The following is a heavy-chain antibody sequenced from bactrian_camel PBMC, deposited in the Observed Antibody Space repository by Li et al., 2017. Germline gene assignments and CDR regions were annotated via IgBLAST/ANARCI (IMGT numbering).Heavy chain of an antibody. D-gene: IGHD4*01. CDR3: ATGGGDSVPMIATPLSQVDFGY. J-gene: IGHJ6*01. CDR2: IYTGGST. V-gene: IGHV3S53*01. CDR1: ADIDSRDC. Sequence: HVQLVESGGGSVQAGGSLRLSCVASADIDSRDCMGWFRQVPGKAREGVAAIYTGGSTYYAESVKGRFTISRDNANKSTVYLQMNSLKPEDTAMYYCATGGGDSVPMIATPLSQVDFGYWGQGTQVTVS.